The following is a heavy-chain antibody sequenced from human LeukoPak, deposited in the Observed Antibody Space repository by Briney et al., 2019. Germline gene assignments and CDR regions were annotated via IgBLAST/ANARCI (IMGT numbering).Heavy chain of an antibody. CDR3: ARGRMVPRYYYYGMDV. V-gene: IGHV4-4*07. CDR1: GGSISSYY. Sequence: SETLSLTCTVSGGSISSYYWSWIRQPAGKGLEWIGRIYTSGSTNYNPSLKSRVTMSVDTSKNQFSLKLSSVTAADTAVYYCARGRMVPRYYYYGMDVWGQGTTVTVSS. CDR2: IYTSGST. D-gene: IGHD2-15*01. J-gene: IGHJ6*02.